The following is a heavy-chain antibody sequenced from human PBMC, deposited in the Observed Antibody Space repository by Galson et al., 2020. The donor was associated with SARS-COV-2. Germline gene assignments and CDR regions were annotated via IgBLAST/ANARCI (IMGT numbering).Heavy chain of an antibody. D-gene: IGHD3-22*01. Sequence: SGPTLVKPTQTLTLTCTFSGFSLSSSGVGVGWIRQPPGKALEWLALIYWDDDEHYSPSLKSRLTITKATSKNQVVLTMTNMDPVDTGTYFCAHGLYFESSGYWGFDDWGQGTRVIGSS. CDR3: AHGLYFESSGYWGFDD. CDR2: IYWDDDE. CDR1: GFSLSSSGVG. V-gene: IGHV2-5*02. J-gene: IGHJ4*02.